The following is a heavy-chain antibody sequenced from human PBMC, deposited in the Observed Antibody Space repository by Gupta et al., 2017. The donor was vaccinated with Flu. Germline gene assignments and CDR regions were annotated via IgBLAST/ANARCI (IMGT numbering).Heavy chain of an antibody. V-gene: IGHV1-2*02. D-gene: IGHD4-4*01. CDR3: ARERGTVTRQGDYYYGMDV. CDR2: INPNSGGT. CDR1: GYTFTGYY. J-gene: IGHJ6*02. Sequence: QVQLVQSGAEVKKPGASVKVSCKASGYTFTGYYMHWVRQAPGQGLEWMGWINPNSGGTNYAQKFQGRVTMTRDTSISTAYMELSRLRSDDTAVYYCARERGTVTRQGDYYYGMDVWGQGTTVTVSS.